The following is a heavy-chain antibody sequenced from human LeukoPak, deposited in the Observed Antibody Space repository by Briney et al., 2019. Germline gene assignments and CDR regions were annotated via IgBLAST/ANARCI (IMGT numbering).Heavy chain of an antibody. CDR2: IIPIFGTA. J-gene: IGHJ2*01. V-gene: IGHV1-69*01. Sequence: SVKVSCKASGGTFSSYAISWVRQAPGQGLEWMGGIIPIFGTANYAQKFQGRVTITADESTSTAYMELSSLRSEDTAVYYCARVHQAMRYFDLWGHGTLVTVSS. D-gene: IGHD2-2*01. CDR3: ARVHQAMRYFDL. CDR1: GGTFSSYA.